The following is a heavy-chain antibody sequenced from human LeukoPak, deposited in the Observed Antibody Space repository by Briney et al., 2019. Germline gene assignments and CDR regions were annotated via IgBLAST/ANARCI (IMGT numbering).Heavy chain of an antibody. CDR3: ARDHTHRITMIPD. D-gene: IGHD3-22*01. Sequence: GGSLRLSCAASGFTFSSYGMHWVRQAPGKGLEWVAVIRYDGSNKYYADSVKGRFTISRDNSKNTLYLQMNSLRAEDTAVYYCARDHTHRITMIPDWGQGTLVTVSS. CDR1: GFTFSSYG. CDR2: IRYDGSNK. J-gene: IGHJ4*02. V-gene: IGHV3-33*01.